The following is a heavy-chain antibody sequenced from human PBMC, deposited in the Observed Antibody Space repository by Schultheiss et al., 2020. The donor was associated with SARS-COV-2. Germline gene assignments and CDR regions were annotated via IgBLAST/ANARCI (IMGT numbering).Heavy chain of an antibody. D-gene: IGHD3-10*01. V-gene: IGHV4-59*01. CDR1: GGSISSYY. J-gene: IGHJ4*02. CDR2: VYYSGLT. Sequence: SETLSLTCTVSGGSISSYYWSWIRQPPGKGLEWIGYVYYSGLTSYISSLKGRVTISLDTSRNQFSLKLRSVTAADTAVYYCARVGLGFGDPRHFDYWGQGTLVTVSS. CDR3: ARVGLGFGDPRHFDY.